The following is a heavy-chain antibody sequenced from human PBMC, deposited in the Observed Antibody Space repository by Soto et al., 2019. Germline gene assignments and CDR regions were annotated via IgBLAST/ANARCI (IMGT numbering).Heavy chain of an antibody. J-gene: IGHJ4*02. Sequence: SETLSLTCIVSGVSVRSYTWSWVRQPADKGLEWIGRVFSSVSATYNPSLKSRVTITMDTPENRISLKLDSVTAADAGVYYCARDGMTTGDTWGPGTAVTVSS. CDR3: ARDGMTTGDT. D-gene: IGHD2-21*02. CDR1: GVSVRSYT. CDR2: VFSSVSA. V-gene: IGHV4-4*07.